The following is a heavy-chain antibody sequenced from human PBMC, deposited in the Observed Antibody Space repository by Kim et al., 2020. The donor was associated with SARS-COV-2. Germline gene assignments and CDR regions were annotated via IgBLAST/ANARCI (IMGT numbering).Heavy chain of an antibody. Sequence: SETLSLTCIVSGGSISSYYWNWIRQPPGKGLEWIGYVYYSGSTNYNPSLKSRVTISVDTSKNQFSLKLRSVTAADTAVYYCARGTIFGVGHYGMDVWGQGTTVTVSS. J-gene: IGHJ6*02. CDR2: VYYSGST. CDR3: ARGTIFGVGHYGMDV. D-gene: IGHD3-3*01. CDR1: GGSISSYY. V-gene: IGHV4-59*13.